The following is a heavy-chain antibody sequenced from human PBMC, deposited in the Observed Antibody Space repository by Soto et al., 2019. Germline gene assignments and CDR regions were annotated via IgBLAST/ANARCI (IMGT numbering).Heavy chain of an antibody. D-gene: IGHD6-6*01. J-gene: IGHJ4*02. CDR3: GEGPPPLSAARLVFDF. Sequence: QVQLVQSGAEVKKPGASVKVSCKASGYTFTSYGISWVRQAPGQGLEWMGWISAYNGNTNYAQKLQGRVTMTTDTSQDRGYMGVGSLGVGDPAVYYWGEGPPPLSAARLVFDFGGQGTLGTVPP. V-gene: IGHV1-18*04. CDR1: GYTFTSYG. CDR2: ISAYNGNT.